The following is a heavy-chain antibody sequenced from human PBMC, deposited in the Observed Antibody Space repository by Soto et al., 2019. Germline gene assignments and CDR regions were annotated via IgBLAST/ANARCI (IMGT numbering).Heavy chain of an antibody. J-gene: IGHJ6*02. V-gene: IGHV3-53*01. Sequence: GGSLRLSCAASTSGFGGSNYMTWVRQAPGKGLEWVSVIYRDGNTYYVDSVKGRFTISRDNSKNTLYLQMNSLRGEDTAVYYCARGRFGMDVWGQGTTGTVSS. CDR2: IYRDGNT. CDR3: ARGRFGMDV. CDR1: TSGFGGSNY.